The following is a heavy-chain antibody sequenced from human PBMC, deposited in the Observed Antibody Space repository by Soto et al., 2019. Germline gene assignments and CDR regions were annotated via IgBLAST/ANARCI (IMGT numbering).Heavy chain of an antibody. CDR3: ARDPGRKHPPYYYYYMDV. CDR2: IIPILGIA. Sequence: GASVKVSCKASGGTFSCYTISWVRQAPGQGLEWMGRIIPILGIANYAQKFQGRVTITADKSTSTAYMELSSLRSEDTAVYYCARDPGRKHPPYYYYYMDVWGKGTTVTVSS. J-gene: IGHJ6*03. V-gene: IGHV1-69*04. CDR1: GGTFSCYT.